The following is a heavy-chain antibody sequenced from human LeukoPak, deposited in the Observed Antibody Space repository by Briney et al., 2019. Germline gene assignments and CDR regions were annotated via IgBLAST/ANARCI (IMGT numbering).Heavy chain of an antibody. CDR1: GGSINSGDYY. Sequence: SQTLSLTCTVSGGSINSGDYYWRWIRQPPGTGLEWIRYIYYNGSTYYNPSLKSRVTISVDTSKNQFSLKLTSVTAADTAVYYCASGELNYYDSSGSCLYYGMDVWGQGTTVTVSS. CDR3: ASGELNYYDSSGSCLYYGMDV. V-gene: IGHV4-30-4*01. J-gene: IGHJ6*02. CDR2: IYYNGST. D-gene: IGHD3-22*01.